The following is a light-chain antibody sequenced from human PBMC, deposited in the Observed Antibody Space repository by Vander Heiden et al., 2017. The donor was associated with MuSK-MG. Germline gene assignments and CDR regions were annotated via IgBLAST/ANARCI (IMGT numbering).Light chain of an antibody. V-gene: IGLV2-11*01. J-gene: IGLJ2*01. CDR1: SSDVGGYNY. Sequence: QSALTQPRSVSGSPGQSVTISCTGTSSDVGGYNYVSWYQQHPGKAPKLMIYDVSKRPSGVPDRFSGSKSGNTASPTISGLQAEDEADYYCCSYAGGVVFGGGTKLTVL. CDR2: DVS. CDR3: CSYAGGVV.